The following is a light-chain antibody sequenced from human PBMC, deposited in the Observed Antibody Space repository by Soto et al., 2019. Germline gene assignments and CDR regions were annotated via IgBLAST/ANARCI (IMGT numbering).Light chain of an antibody. Sequence: HSALTQPASVSGSPGQSITISCAGTSSDVGGYNYVSWYQQHPGKAPKLLIYEVSNRPSGASNRFSGSKSGNTASLTISGLQAEDEADYYCSSYISSSSPYVFGTGTKVTVL. V-gene: IGLV2-14*01. CDR3: SSYISSSSPYV. CDR2: EVS. CDR1: SSDVGGYNY. J-gene: IGLJ1*01.